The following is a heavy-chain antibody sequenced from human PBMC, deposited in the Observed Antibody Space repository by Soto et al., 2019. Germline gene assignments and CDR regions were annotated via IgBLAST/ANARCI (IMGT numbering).Heavy chain of an antibody. Sequence: QVQLVQSGAEEKKPGASVKVSCKASGYTFTSYAMHWVRQASGQRLEWMGWINAGNGNTKYSQKFQGRVTITRDTSASTAYMELSSLRSEDTAVYYCARTCISTSCYGAPNWFDPWGQGTLVTVSS. CDR1: GYTFTSYA. CDR3: ARTCISTSCYGAPNWFDP. V-gene: IGHV1-3*05. CDR2: INAGNGNT. D-gene: IGHD2-2*01. J-gene: IGHJ5*02.